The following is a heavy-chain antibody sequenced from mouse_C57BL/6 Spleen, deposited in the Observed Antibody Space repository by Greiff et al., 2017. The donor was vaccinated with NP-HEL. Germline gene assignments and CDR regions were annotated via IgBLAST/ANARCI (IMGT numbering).Heavy chain of an antibody. Sequence: QVQLQQPGAELVKPGASVKLSCKASGYTFTSYWMQWVKQRPGQGLEWIGEIDPSDSYTNYNQKFKGKATLTVDTSSSTAYMQLSSLTSEDSAVYYCARVLQYGYGGYWGQGTTLTVSS. CDR2: IDPSDSYT. CDR1: GYTFTSYW. J-gene: IGHJ2*01. D-gene: IGHD2-2*01. V-gene: IGHV1-50*01. CDR3: ARVLQYGYGGY.